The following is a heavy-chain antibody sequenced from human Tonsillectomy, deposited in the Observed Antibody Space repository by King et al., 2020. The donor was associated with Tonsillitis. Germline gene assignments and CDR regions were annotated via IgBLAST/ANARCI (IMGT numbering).Heavy chain of an antibody. CDR3: ARDHWYYDSSGYDAFDI. D-gene: IGHD3-22*01. Sequence: VQLQESGPGLVKPSQTLSLTCTVSGGSISSGGYYWSWIRQPPGKGLEWIGYIYYSGSTYYNPSLKSRVTISVDTSKNQFSLKLSSVTAADTAVYYCARDHWYYDSSGYDAFDIWGQGTMVTVSS. CDR2: IYYSGST. J-gene: IGHJ3*02. CDR1: GGSISSGGYY. V-gene: IGHV4-31*03.